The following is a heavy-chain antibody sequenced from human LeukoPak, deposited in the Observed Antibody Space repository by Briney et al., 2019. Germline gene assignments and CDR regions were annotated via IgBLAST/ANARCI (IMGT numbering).Heavy chain of an antibody. Sequence: GGSLRLSCAASGFTFTTYALAWIRQAPGKGLEWVSTISTSGGNTYYVDSVKGRFAISRDNSQNTLYLQMNSLRAEDTAVYYCARDRDTTGYYYDAFDIWGQGTMVTVSS. J-gene: IGHJ3*02. CDR1: GFTFTTYA. V-gene: IGHV3-23*01. D-gene: IGHD3-22*01. CDR3: ARDRDTTGYYYDAFDI. CDR2: ISTSGGNT.